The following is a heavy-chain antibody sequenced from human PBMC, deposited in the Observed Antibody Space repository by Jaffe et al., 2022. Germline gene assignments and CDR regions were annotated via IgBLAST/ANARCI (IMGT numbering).Heavy chain of an antibody. D-gene: IGHD3-10*01. CDR2: IDWDDDK. CDR3: ARGVTYYYGSDDLGWPVETENWFDP. V-gene: IGHV2-70*20. Sequence: QVTLRESGPALVKPTQTLTLTCTFSGFSLSTSGMCVSWVRQPPGKALEWLALIDWDDDKYYSTSLKTRLTISKDTSKNQVVLTMTNMDPVDTATYYCARGVTYYYGSDDLGWPVETENWFDPWGQGTLVTVSS. J-gene: IGHJ5*02. CDR1: GFSLSTSGMC.